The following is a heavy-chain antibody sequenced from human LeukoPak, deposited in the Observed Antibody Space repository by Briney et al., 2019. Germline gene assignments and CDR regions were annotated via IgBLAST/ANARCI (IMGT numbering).Heavy chain of an antibody. CDR3: ARGDYYDRMGY. CDR2: IKWDGGRT. CDR1: GFTFDDHG. V-gene: IGHV3-20*04. D-gene: IGHD3-22*01. Sequence: GGSLRLSCAASGFTFDDHGMSWVRQAPGKGLEWVSGIKWDGGRTGYADSVKGRFTISRDNAKNTLYLQMNSLRAEDTAVYYCARGDYYDRMGYWGQGTLVTVSS. J-gene: IGHJ4*02.